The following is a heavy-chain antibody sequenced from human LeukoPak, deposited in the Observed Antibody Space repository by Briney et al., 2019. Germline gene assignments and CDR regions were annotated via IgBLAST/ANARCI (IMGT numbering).Heavy chain of an antibody. CDR3: AKDLFRDTRWLQFSAFDI. V-gene: IGHV3-23*01. CDR1: GFTFSSYA. J-gene: IGHJ3*02. D-gene: IGHD5-12*01. Sequence: PGGSLRLSCAASGFTFSSYAMSWVRQAPGKGLEWVSAISGSGGSTYYADSVKGRFTISRDNSKNTLYLQMNSLRAENTAVYYCAKDLFRDTRWLQFSAFDIWGQGTMVTVSS. CDR2: ISGSGGST.